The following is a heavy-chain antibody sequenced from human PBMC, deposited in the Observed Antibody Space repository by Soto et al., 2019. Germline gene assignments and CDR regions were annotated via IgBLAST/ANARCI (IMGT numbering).Heavy chain of an antibody. J-gene: IGHJ6*02. CDR3: ARDFSPLGYCSGGSCPKQQKRYYYYYGMDV. Sequence: QVQLVESGGGVVQPGRSLRLSCAASGFTFSSYGMHWVRQAPGKGLEWVAVIWYDGSNKYYADSVKGRFTISRDNSKNTLYLQMNSLRAEDTAVYYCARDFSPLGYCSGGSCPKQQKRYYYYYGMDVWGQGTTVTVSS. CDR1: GFTFSSYG. V-gene: IGHV3-33*01. CDR2: IWYDGSNK. D-gene: IGHD2-15*01.